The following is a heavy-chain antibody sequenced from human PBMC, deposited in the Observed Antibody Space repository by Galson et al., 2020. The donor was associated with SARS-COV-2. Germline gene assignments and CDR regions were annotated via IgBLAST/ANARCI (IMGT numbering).Heavy chain of an antibody. Sequence: SQTLSLTCPVSGGSISGHYWSWIRQPPGKGLEWIGYVYYSGATNYNPSLHSRLTISVDTSKNQFSLKLSSVTAADTAVYYCARFGTAAAGFDYLGQGTLVTVSS. CDR3: ARFGTAAAGFDY. CDR1: GGSISGHY. J-gene: IGHJ4*02. CDR2: VYYSGAT. V-gene: IGHV4-59*11. D-gene: IGHD6-13*01.